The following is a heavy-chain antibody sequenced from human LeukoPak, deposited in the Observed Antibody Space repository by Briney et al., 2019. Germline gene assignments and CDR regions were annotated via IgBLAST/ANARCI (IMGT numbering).Heavy chain of an antibody. CDR3: AREASIYCGSSTSCYGYYFDY. CDR2: IIRIFGTA. Sequence: ASVKVSCKASGGAFSSYAISWVRQAPGQGLEWMGGIIRIFGTANYAQKFQGRVTITADESTSTAYMELSSLRSEDTAVYYCAREASIYCGSSTSCYGYYFDYWGQGTLVTVSS. J-gene: IGHJ4*02. CDR1: GGAFSSYA. D-gene: IGHD2-2*01. V-gene: IGHV1-69*13.